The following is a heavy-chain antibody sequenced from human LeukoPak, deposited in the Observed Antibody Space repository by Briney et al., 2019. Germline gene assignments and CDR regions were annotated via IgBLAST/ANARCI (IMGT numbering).Heavy chain of an antibody. V-gene: IGHV1-3*01. CDR1: GYTFTSYA. CDR3: AREAVVVAATFDY. J-gene: IGHJ4*02. Sequence: ASVKVSCKASGYTFTSYAMHWVRQAPGQRLEWMGWINAGNGNTKYSQKFQGRVTMTRDTSTSTVYMELSSLRSEDTAVYYCAREAVVVAATFDYWGQGTLVTVSS. CDR2: INAGNGNT. D-gene: IGHD2-15*01.